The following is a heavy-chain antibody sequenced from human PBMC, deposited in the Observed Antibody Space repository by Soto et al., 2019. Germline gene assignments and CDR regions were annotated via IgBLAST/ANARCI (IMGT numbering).Heavy chain of an antibody. J-gene: IGHJ6*04. V-gene: IGHV1-3*01. CDR2: INAGNGNT. CDR1: GYTFTSYA. Sequence: QVQLVQSGAEVKKPGASVKVSCKASGYTFTSYAMHWVRQAPGQRLEWMGWINAGNGNTKYSQKFQGRVTITRDTTASTAYMELSSLRSEDTAVYYCARDLLPVITIFGVAVRGYYYYGMDVWGKGTTVTVSS. D-gene: IGHD3-3*01. CDR3: ARDLLPVITIFGVAVRGYYYYGMDV.